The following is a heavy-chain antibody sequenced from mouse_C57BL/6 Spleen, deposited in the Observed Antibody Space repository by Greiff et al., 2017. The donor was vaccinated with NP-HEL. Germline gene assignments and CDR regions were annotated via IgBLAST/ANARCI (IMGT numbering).Heavy chain of an antibody. D-gene: IGHD2-1*01. V-gene: IGHV3-6*01. J-gene: IGHJ1*03. CDR3: AREGYYGLWYFDV. CDR2: ISYDGSN. Sequence: EVQVVESGPGLVKPSQSLSLTCSVTGYSITSGYYWNWIRQFPGNKLEWMGYISYDGSNNYNPSLKNRISITRDTSKNQFFLKLNSVTTEDTATYYCAREGYYGLWYFDVWGTGTTVTVSS. CDR1: GYSITSGYY.